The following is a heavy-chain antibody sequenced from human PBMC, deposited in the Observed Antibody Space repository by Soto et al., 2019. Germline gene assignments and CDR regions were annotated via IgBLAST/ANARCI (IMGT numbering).Heavy chain of an antibody. CDR2: ISGGGGNT. D-gene: IGHD2-21*02. CDR3: AKGFIVVVTVLRPDDAFDV. CDR1: GFTFGNYG. Sequence: DAKLLESGGGLVHPGGSLRLSCATSGFTFGNYGINWVRQAPGKGLEWVSGISGGGGNTYYADSVKGRFTISRDPSKKTVFLEMNSLRAEDTAVYYCAKGFIVVVTVLRPDDAFDVWGQGTLVSVSS. J-gene: IGHJ3*01. V-gene: IGHV3-23*01.